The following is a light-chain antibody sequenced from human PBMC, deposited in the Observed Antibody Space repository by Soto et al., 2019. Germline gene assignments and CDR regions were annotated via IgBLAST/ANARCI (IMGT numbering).Light chain of an antibody. Sequence: YALTQPPSVSVAPGQTARITCGGNDSGSTTVHCSQQQPRQAPVLVVYDDSARPSPIPERFSGSNSGTTATLTISSVEAGDEADFYCHVCDSTTDLLYVFGTGTKVTVL. J-gene: IGLJ1*01. CDR1: DSGSTT. CDR3: HVCDSTTDLLYV. CDR2: DDS. V-gene: IGLV3-21*02.